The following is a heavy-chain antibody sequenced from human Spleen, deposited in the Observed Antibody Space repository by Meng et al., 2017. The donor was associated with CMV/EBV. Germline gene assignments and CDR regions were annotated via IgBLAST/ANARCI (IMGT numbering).Heavy chain of an antibody. D-gene: IGHD2-2*02. CDR2: MNGYNGNT. J-gene: IGHJ6*02. V-gene: IGHV1-18*01. Sequence: ITWVRQAPGQGLEWVGWMNGYNGNTKYAQKFQGRVTMTPDTSTNTAYMDLRSLRSDDTAVYYCARSYCSGTTCYIRGNYDYYGMDVWGQGTTVTVSS. CDR3: ARSYCSGTTCYIRGNYDYYGMDV.